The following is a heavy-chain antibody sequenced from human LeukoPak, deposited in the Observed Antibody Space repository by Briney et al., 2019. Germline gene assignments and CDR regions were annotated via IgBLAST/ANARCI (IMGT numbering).Heavy chain of an antibody. CDR3: ASSKVWESYRYFDY. CDR1: GFSFSTYW. Sequence: GGSLRLSCAASGFSFSTYWMSWVRQVPGKGLEWVANIKPDGGQKDYVDSVKDRFTISRDNAKNSVFLQMNNLRVEDTAVYYCASSKVWESYRYFDYWDQGSLVTVS. J-gene: IGHJ4*02. CDR2: IKPDGGQK. D-gene: IGHD3-16*02. V-gene: IGHV3-7*01.